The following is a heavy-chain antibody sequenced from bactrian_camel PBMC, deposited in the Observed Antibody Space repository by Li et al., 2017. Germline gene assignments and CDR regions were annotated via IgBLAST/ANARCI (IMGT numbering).Heavy chain of an antibody. D-gene: IGHD7*01. CDR2: IESDGRT. V-gene: IGHV3S65*01. CDR1: GVGLDDSP. J-gene: IGHJ4*01. Sequence: SGVGLDDSPVVWIRQAAGSTCEKVAIIESDGRTSYGDSVKGRFTISQDNAKNTAYLQMTDLKLEDTAVYYCAADGWHSRDGRCETESQGTQVTVS.